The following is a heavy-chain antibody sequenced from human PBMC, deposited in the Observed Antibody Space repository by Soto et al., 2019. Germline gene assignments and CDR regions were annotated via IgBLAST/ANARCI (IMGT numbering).Heavy chain of an antibody. D-gene: IGHD2-2*01. CDR3: AKGYCSGTSCYRGYGMDV. CDR2: ISSSGSTI. J-gene: IGHJ6*02. CDR1: GFTFSSYE. Sequence: WGSLRLSCVASGFTFSSYEMNWFRQAPGKGLEWVSYISSSGSTIYYADSVKGRFTISRDNAKNSLYLQMNSLRAEDTAVYYCAKGYCSGTSCYRGYGMDVWGQGTTVTVSS. V-gene: IGHV3-48*03.